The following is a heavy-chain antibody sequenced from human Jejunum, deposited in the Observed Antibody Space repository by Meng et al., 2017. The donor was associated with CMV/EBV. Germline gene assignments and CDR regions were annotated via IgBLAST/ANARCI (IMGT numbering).Heavy chain of an antibody. D-gene: IGHD1-14*01. J-gene: IGHJ5*02. CDR2: VKPSSGDT. CDR3: ARTFRRSSAEVDP. Sequence: SGYTFTDYLIHGVRQAPGQGLEWMGWVKPSSGDTNYAQKFQGRVTMTRAMSINTAYMELTRLTSDDTAVYYCARTFRRSSAEVDPWGQGTRVTVSS. V-gene: IGHV1-2*02. CDR1: GYTFTDYL.